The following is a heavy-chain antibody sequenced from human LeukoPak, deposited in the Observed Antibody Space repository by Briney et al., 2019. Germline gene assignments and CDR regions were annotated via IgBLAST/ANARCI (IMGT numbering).Heavy chain of an antibody. J-gene: IGHJ4*02. V-gene: IGHV1-18*01. CDR3: ARSKAAAGTHYFDY. CDR1: GYTFTSYG. CDR2: ISAYNGNT. Sequence: ASVKVSCKASGYTFTSYGISWVRQAPGQGLEWMGWISAYNGNTNYAQKLQGRVTMTTDTSTSTAYMELRSLRSDDTAVYYCARSKAAAGTHYFDYWGQGTLVTVSS. D-gene: IGHD6-13*01.